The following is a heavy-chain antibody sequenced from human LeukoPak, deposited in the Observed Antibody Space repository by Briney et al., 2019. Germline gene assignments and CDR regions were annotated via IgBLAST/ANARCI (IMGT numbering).Heavy chain of an antibody. Sequence: GGSLRLSCAASEFSVGSNYMNWVRQAPGKGLEWVSSISRSSNYIYYADSVKGRFTISRDNAKNSLYLQMNSLRAEDTAVYYCAREKEAPGVGVVVIRDYYYMDVWGKGTTVTVSS. CDR1: EFSVGSNY. J-gene: IGHJ6*03. CDR2: ISRSSNYI. V-gene: IGHV3-21*01. CDR3: AREKEAPGVGVVVIRDYYYMDV. D-gene: IGHD3-22*01.